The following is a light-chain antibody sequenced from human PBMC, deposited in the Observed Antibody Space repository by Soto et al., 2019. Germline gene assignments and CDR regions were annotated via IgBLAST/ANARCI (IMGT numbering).Light chain of an antibody. CDR2: GVS. CDR3: SSYTSSSTYV. V-gene: IGLV2-14*01. CDR1: SSDVGADKS. J-gene: IGLJ1*01. Sequence: SALTQPASVSGSPGQSITISCTGTSSDVGADKSVSWYQQHPGKAPKLVIYGVSDRPSGASSRFTGSKSGNTASLTISGLQAEDEADYYCSSYTSSSTYVFGTGTKVTVL.